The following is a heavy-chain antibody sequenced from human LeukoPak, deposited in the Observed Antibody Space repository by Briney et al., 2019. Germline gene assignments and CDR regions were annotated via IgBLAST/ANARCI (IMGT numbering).Heavy chain of an antibody. CDR3: ARELGGSYRALDY. CDR1: GFTFSSYS. CDR2: ISSSSSYI. D-gene: IGHD1-26*01. J-gene: IGHJ4*02. V-gene: IGHV3-21*01. Sequence: PGGSLRLSCAASGFTFSSYSMNWVRQAPGKGLEWVSSISSSSSYIYYADSVKGRFTISRDNAKNTLYLQMNSLRAEDTAVYYCARELGGSYRALDYWGQGTLVTVSS.